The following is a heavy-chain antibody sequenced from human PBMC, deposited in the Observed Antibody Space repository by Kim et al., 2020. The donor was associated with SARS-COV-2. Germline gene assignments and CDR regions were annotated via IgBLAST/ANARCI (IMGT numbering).Heavy chain of an antibody. CDR1: GGSISSGDYY. Sequence: SETLSLTCTVSGGSISSGDYYWSWIRQPPGKGLEWIGYIYYSGSTYYNPSLKSRVTISVDTSKNQFSLKLSSVTAADTAVYYCARARAASITIFGVVIVHVCDYWGQETLDTVS. D-gene: IGHD3-3*01. CDR2: IYYSGST. V-gene: IGHV4-30-4*08. J-gene: IGHJ4*02. CDR3: ARARAASITIFGVVIVHVCDY.